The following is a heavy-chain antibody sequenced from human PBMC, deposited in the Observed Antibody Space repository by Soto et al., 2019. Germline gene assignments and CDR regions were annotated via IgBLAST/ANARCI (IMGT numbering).Heavy chain of an antibody. CDR1: GYTFTSYT. CDR3: ARWGHGQWLAD. D-gene: IGHD6-19*01. CDR2: IIPILGIA. Sequence: GASVKVSCKASGYTFTSYTISWVRQAPGQGLEWMGRIIPILGIANYAQKFQGRVTITADESTSTAYMELSSLRSEDTAVYYCARWGHGQWLADWGQGTLVTVSS. V-gene: IGHV1-69*02. J-gene: IGHJ4*02.